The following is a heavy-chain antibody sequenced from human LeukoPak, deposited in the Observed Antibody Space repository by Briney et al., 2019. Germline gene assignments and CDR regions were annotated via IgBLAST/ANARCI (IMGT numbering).Heavy chain of an antibody. D-gene: IGHD3-22*01. CDR3: ARGYSSGFIGGFDY. V-gene: IGHV4-4*07. Sequence: SETLSLTCTVSGGSISSYYWSWIRQPAGKGLEWIGRIYTSGSTNCNPSLKSRVTMSVDTSKNQFSLKLSSVTAADTAVYYCARGYSSGFIGGFDYWGQGTLVTVSS. J-gene: IGHJ4*02. CDR1: GGSISSYY. CDR2: IYTSGST.